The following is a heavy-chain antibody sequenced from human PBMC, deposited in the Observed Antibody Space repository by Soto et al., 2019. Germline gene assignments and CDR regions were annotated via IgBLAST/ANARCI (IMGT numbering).Heavy chain of an antibody. V-gene: IGHV3-48*03. J-gene: IGHJ6*02. CDR1: GFTFSSYE. Sequence: GGSLRLSCAASGFTFSSYEMNWVRQAPGKGLEWVSYISSSGSTIYYADSVKGRFTISRGNAKNSLYLQMNSLRAEDTAVYYCARNDHHYGMDVWGQGTTVTVSS. CDR3: ARNDHHYGMDV. D-gene: IGHD1-1*01. CDR2: ISSSGSTI.